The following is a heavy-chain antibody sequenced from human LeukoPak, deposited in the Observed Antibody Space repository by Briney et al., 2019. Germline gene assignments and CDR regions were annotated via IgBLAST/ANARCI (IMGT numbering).Heavy chain of an antibody. V-gene: IGHV3-53*04. CDR2: IYSDDST. CDR1: GFTSSSNY. Sequence: GGSLSLSCAASGFTSSSNYMSWVRQAPGQGLEGGSVIYSDDSTYYADSVKGRFTISRHNSKNTLYLQMNSLRAEDTAVYYCARGGYSGYDRDAFDIWGQGTMVTVSS. J-gene: IGHJ3*02. CDR3: ARGGYSGYDRDAFDI. D-gene: IGHD5-12*01.